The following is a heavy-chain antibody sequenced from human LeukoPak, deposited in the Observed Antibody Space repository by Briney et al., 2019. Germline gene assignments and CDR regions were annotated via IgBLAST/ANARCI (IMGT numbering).Heavy chain of an antibody. D-gene: IGHD3-9*01. CDR1: GGSFSGYY. V-gene: IGHV4-34*01. J-gene: IGHJ3*02. CDR3: ARARYVNSFYAFDI. Sequence: SETLSLTCAVYGGSFSGYYWSWIRQPPGKGLEWIGEINHSGSTNYNPSLKSRVTIAVDTSKNQFSLKLSSVTAADTAVYYCARARYVNSFYAFDIWGQGTLVTVSS. CDR2: INHSGST.